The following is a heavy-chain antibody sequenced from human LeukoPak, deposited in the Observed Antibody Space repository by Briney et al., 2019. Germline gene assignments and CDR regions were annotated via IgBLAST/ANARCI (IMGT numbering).Heavy chain of an antibody. D-gene: IGHD3-22*01. Sequence: PGGSLRLSCAASGFSFSSNWMHWVRQSPGEGLVWVSRINTVGDKSNYVDSVRGRFTISRDNAKNSLFLQMNSLSAEDTAVYYCVRLRRNSASGGFYYYYDYWGQGILVTVSS. CDR1: GFSFSSNW. CDR3: VRLRRNSASGGFYYYYDY. V-gene: IGHV3-74*01. J-gene: IGHJ4*02. CDR2: INTVGDKS.